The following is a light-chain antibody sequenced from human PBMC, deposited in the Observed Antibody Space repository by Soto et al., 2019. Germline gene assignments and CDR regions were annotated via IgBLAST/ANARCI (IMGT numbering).Light chain of an antibody. Sequence: EIVLTQSPGTLSLSPGARATLSCRASQSVSSSYLAWYQQKPGQAPRLIIYGASSRATGIPDRFSGSVSGTDFTLTISRLEPEDFAVYYCQQYGSSLPLTFGGGTKVDIK. J-gene: IGKJ4*01. CDR1: QSVSSSY. CDR3: QQYGSSLPLT. V-gene: IGKV3-20*01. CDR2: GAS.